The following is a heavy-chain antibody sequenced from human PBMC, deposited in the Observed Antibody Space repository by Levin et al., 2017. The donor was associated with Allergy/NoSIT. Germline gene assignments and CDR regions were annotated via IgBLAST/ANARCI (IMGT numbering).Heavy chain of an antibody. V-gene: IGHV3-48*02. CDR2: ITSDSSTI. Sequence: SCAASGFSFTSHSMTWVRQAPGKGLEWVSFITSDSSTIYYADSVKGRFTISRDNAKESLYLQMNSLRDDDTSVYYCARDGGWFLDYWGQGILVTVSS. CDR3: ARDGGWFLDY. J-gene: IGHJ4*02. CDR1: GFSFTSHS. D-gene: IGHD6-19*01.